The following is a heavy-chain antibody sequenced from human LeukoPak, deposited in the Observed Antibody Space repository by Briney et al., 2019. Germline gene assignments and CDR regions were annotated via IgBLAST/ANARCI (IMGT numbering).Heavy chain of an antibody. CDR1: GGTFSSYA. CDR3: ARLGGDSTNAFDI. J-gene: IGHJ3*02. D-gene: IGHD3-16*01. CDR2: IIPIFGTA. Sequence: SVKVSCKASGGTFSSYAISWVRQAPGQGLEWMGRIIPIFGTANYAQKFQGRVMITTDESTSTAYMELSSLRSEDTAVYYCARLGGDSTNAFDIWGQGTMVTVSS. V-gene: IGHV1-69*05.